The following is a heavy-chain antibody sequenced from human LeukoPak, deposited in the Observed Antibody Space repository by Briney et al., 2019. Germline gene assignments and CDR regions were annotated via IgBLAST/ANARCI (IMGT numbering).Heavy chain of an antibody. Sequence: GGSLRLSCAASGFSFSSYEMNWVRQTPGKGLEWVSYITSSGSTIYYADSVKGRFTISRDNAKNSLYLQMNSLRDEDTAVYYCARWGASGYYNFDYWGQGTLVTVSS. CDR1: GFSFSSYE. CDR2: ITSSGSTI. V-gene: IGHV3-48*03. D-gene: IGHD5-12*01. CDR3: ARWGASGYYNFDY. J-gene: IGHJ4*02.